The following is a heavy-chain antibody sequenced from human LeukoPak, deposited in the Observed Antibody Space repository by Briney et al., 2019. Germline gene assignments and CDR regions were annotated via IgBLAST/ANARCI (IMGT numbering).Heavy chain of an antibody. Sequence: SETLSLTCGVQGESFSGYYWSWIRQPPGKGLEWIGEISHSGITNYSPSLQSRVTISVDTSKNQFSLKLTSVTAADTAVYYCARGTYYYESNGPYYWGQGSLVTVSS. CDR1: GESFSGYY. D-gene: IGHD3-22*01. CDR3: ARGTYYYESNGPYY. CDR2: ISHSGIT. V-gene: IGHV4-34*01. J-gene: IGHJ4*02.